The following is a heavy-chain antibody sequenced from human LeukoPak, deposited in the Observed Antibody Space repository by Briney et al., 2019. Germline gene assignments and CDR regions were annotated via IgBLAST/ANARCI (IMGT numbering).Heavy chain of an antibody. CDR2: IYYSGST. J-gene: IGHJ6*03. D-gene: IGHD1-14*01. Sequence: SETLSLTCTFSGGSIRGYYWSWIRQPPGKGLEWIGYIYYSGSTNYNPSLKSRVTISVDTSKNQFSLKLSSVTAADTAVYYCARITSGRSPGYYYYMDVWGKGTTVTVSS. CDR3: ARITSGRSPGYYYYMDV. CDR1: GGSIRGYY. V-gene: IGHV4-59*01.